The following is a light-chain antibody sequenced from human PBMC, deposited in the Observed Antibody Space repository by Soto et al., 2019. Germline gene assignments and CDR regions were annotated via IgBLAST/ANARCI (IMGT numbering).Light chain of an antibody. CDR2: GAS. J-gene: IGKJ3*01. Sequence: EIVLTQSPGTLSLSPGERATLSCRASQSVSSSYLAWYQQKPGQAPRLLIYGASSRATGIPDRFSGSGSGTDFTLTISRLDPEDFAVYYCLQYGSSLFTFGPGTKVDIK. V-gene: IGKV3-20*01. CDR3: LQYGSSLFT. CDR1: QSVSSSY.